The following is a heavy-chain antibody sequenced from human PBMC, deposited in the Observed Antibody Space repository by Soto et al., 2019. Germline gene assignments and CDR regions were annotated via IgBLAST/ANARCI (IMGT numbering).Heavy chain of an antibody. D-gene: IGHD2-2*01. CDR1: GFIFSSYW. Sequence: EKQLVESGGGLVQPGGSLRLSCAASGFIFSSYWMHWVRQAPGKGLVWVSRINFDGSSTDYADSVKGRFTISRDNAKNTVYLEMNSLRAEDTAVYYCARGGVPATLWGQGTLVTVSS. J-gene: IGHJ4*02. CDR3: ARGGVPATL. CDR2: INFDGSST. V-gene: IGHV3-74*01.